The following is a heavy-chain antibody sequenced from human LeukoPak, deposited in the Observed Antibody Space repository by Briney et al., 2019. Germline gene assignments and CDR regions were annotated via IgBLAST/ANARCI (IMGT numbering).Heavy chain of an antibody. CDR3: AVNWNYVDNWFDP. CDR2: IYYSGST. J-gene: IGHJ5*02. CDR1: GGSISSSSYY. Sequence: SETLSLTXTVSGGSISSSSYYWGWIRQPPGKGLEWIGSIYYSGSTYYNPSLKSRVTISVDTSKNQFSLKLSSVTAADTAVYYCAVNWNYVDNWFDPWGQGTLVTVSS. V-gene: IGHV4-39*01. D-gene: IGHD1-7*01.